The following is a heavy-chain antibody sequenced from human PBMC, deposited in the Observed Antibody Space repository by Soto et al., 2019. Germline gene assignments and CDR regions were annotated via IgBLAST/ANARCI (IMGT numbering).Heavy chain of an antibody. Sequence: PSETLSRTCTVSGGSISSGGYYWSWIREHPGKGLEWIGNIYYSVNTYYNPSLKSRLIISIDTYNNQFSLKVGSVTAADTAVYYCASSSLYGMELWGQGTKVTVSS. CDR3: ASSSLYGMEL. CDR1: GGSISSGGYY. J-gene: IGHJ6*02. CDR2: IYYSVNT. V-gene: IGHV4-30-4*08.